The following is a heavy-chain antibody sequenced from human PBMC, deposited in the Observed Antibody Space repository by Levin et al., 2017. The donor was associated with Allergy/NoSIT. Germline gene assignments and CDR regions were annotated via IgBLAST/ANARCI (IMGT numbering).Heavy chain of an antibody. Sequence: ASVKVSCKASGYTFTGYYVHWVRQAPGQGLEWMGWIDPFSGDTNYAQKFQGKVTMTRDTMNTAYLELSRLRSDDTAVDYCARVTTTYQLLRNPTKDFYYGLDVWGQGTTVMVSS. CDR2: IDPFSGDT. CDR1: GYTFTGYY. CDR3: ARVTTTYQLLRNPTKDFYYGLDV. J-gene: IGHJ6*02. V-gene: IGHV1-2*02. D-gene: IGHD2-2*01.